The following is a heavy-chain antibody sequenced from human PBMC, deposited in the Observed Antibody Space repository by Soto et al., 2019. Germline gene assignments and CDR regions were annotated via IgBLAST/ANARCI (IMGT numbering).Heavy chain of an antibody. CDR3: VREGTQGSYSEY. CDR1: GFTFSSYN. CDR2: IRSGGSTI. J-gene: IGHJ4*02. V-gene: IGHV3-48*01. Sequence: EVQLVESGGGLAQPGGSLRLSCAASGFTFSSYNMNWVRQAPGKGLEWVSFIRSGGSTIYYADSVKGRFTISRDNARNSLILQRNSLRAQDTAVYYCVREGTQGSYSEYWGQGTLVTVSS. D-gene: IGHD3-10*01.